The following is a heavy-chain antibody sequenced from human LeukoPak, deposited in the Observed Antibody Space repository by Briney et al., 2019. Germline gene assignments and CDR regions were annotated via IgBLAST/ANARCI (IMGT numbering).Heavy chain of an antibody. Sequence: PSQTLSLTCTVSGGSISSGSYYWSWIRQPAGKGLEWIGRIYTSGSTNYNPSLKSRVTISVDTSKNQFSLKLSSVTAADTAVYYCARVYEYGSGGYFPMDYWGQGTLVTVSS. J-gene: IGHJ4*02. CDR2: IYTSGST. V-gene: IGHV4-61*02. CDR1: GGSISSGSYY. D-gene: IGHD3-10*01. CDR3: ARVYEYGSGGYFPMDY.